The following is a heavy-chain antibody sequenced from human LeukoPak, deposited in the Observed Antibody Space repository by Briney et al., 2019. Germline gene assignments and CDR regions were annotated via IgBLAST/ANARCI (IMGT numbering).Heavy chain of an antibody. Sequence: GGSLRLSCAASGFTFSSYTMSWVRQAPGKGLEWVSAIRGSGGSTYYADSVKGRFTITRDNSKNTLYLQMNSLRAEDTAVYYCAKHDNGDYYYWGQGTLVTVSS. J-gene: IGHJ4*02. CDR3: AKHDNGDYYY. CDR1: GFTFSSYT. V-gene: IGHV3-23*01. CDR2: IRGSGGST. D-gene: IGHD4-17*01.